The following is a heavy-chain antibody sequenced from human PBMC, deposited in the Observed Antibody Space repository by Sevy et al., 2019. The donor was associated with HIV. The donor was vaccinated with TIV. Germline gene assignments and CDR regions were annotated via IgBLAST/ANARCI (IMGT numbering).Heavy chain of an antibody. V-gene: IGHV3-30-3*01. J-gene: IGHJ4*02. Sequence: GGSLRLSCAASGFTFRSYAMHWVRQAPGKGLEWVAVISYEGSNKYYTDSVKGRFTISRDNSMNTLYLQMSSLRAEDTAVYYCARVGGIVSSWVPDYYFDYWGQGTLVTVSS. CDR2: ISYEGSNK. CDR1: GFTFRSYA. CDR3: ARVGGIVSSWVPDYYFDY. D-gene: IGHD6-13*01.